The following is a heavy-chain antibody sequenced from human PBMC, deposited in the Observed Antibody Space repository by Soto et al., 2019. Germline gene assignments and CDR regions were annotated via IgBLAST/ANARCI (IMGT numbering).Heavy chain of an antibody. J-gene: IGHJ6*02. CDR3: ARLAAPNDPYYYYYGMDV. CDR1: GYSFTSYW. Sequence: PGESLKISCKGSGYSFTSYWISWVRQMPGKGLEWMGRIDPSDSYTNYSPSFQGHVTISADKSISTAYLQWSSLKASDTAMYYCARLAAPNDPYYYYYGMDVWGQGTTVTVSS. CDR2: IDPSDSYT. V-gene: IGHV5-10-1*01. D-gene: IGHD6-13*01.